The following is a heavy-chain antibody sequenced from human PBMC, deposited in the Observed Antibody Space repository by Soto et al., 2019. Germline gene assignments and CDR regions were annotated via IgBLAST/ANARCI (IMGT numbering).Heavy chain of an antibody. Sequence: SETLSLTCTVSGGSISSYYWSWIRQPPGKGLEWIGYIYYSGSTNYNPSLKSRVTISVDTSKNQFSLKLSSVTAADTAVYYCARGSWSNFPRYWGQGTLVTVSS. V-gene: IGHV4-59*01. CDR2: IYYSGST. CDR3: ARGSWSNFPRY. J-gene: IGHJ4*02. CDR1: GGSISSYY. D-gene: IGHD4-4*01.